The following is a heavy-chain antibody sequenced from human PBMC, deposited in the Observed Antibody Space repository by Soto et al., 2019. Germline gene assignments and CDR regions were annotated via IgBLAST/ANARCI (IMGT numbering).Heavy chain of an antibody. CDR2: VDSDGTTT. CDR3: ARGAFRAYYFDY. CDR1: GFSFSNYW. V-gene: IGHV3-74*01. J-gene: IGHJ4*02. D-gene: IGHD3-10*01. Sequence: SLRLSCAASGFSFSNYWIHWVRQDPGKGLVWVSRVDSDGTTTNYADSVKGRFTISRDNARNTVYLQMNSLRAEDTAIYYCARGAFRAYYFDYWGRGTLVTVSS.